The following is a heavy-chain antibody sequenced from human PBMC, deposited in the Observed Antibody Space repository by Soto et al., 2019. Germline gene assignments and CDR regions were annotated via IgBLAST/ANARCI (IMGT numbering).Heavy chain of an antibody. V-gene: IGHV1-18*01. CDR1: GYSFSTYG. CDR3: ARGGSYGVAY. CDR2: ISVFNGNT. J-gene: IGHJ4*02. Sequence: QVQLVQSGGEVKKPGASVKVSCKTSGYSFSTYGISWVRQAPGQGLEWMGWISVFNGNTNYARNVXNRVINSTDPSTPTAYMELGSLTSADTALYYCARGGSYGVAYWGQGTLVTVSS. D-gene: IGHD3-10*01.